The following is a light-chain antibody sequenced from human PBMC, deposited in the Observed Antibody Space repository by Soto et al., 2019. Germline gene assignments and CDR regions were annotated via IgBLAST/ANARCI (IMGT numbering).Light chain of an antibody. CDR1: QSISTW. Sequence: DIQMTQSPSPLSASVGDRVTITCRASQSISTWLAWYQQKPGKGPTPLIYKASRLESGVPSMFSGSGSGTEFALTISILQPADLATYYCQQYNTYSWTFGQGTKV. CDR3: QQYNTYSWT. V-gene: IGKV1-5*03. CDR2: KAS. J-gene: IGKJ1*01.